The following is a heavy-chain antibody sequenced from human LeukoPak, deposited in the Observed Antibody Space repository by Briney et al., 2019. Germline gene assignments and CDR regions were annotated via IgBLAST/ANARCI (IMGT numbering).Heavy chain of an antibody. Sequence: SETLSLTCTVSGGSISSSSYYWGWIRQPPGKGLEWIGSIYYSGSTYYNPSLKSRVTISVDTSKNQFSLKLSSVTAADTAVYYCAGQREWPLHRFDPWGQGTLVTVSS. CDR1: GGSISSSSYY. V-gene: IGHV4-39*01. CDR3: AGQREWPLHRFDP. D-gene: IGHD3-3*01. J-gene: IGHJ5*02. CDR2: IYYSGST.